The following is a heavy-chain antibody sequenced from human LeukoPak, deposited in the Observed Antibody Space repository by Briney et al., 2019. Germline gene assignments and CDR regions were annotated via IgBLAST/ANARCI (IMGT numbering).Heavy chain of an antibody. J-gene: IGHJ5*02. V-gene: IGHV3-7*01. Sequence: GGSLRLSCAPSGFTFSSYWMSWVRQAPGKGLEWVANIKQDGSEKYYVDSVKGRFTISRDNSKNTLYLQMGSLRAEDMAVYYCAREYEGALGWFDPWGQGTLVTVSS. CDR1: GFTFSSYW. CDR2: IKQDGSEK. CDR3: AREYEGALGWFDP. D-gene: IGHD1-26*01.